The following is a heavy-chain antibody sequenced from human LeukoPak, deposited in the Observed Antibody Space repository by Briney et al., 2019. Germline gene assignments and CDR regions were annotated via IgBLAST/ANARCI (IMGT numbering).Heavy chain of an antibody. CDR1: GYTFTGYY. Sequence: VASVKVSCKASGYTFTGYYIHWVRQAPGQGLEWMGIINPGDGTTSYAQKFQGRVTMTRDTSASTVYMELRSLRSEDTAVYYCARAPANKYDSRLSEDYWGQGTLVTVSS. J-gene: IGHJ4*02. D-gene: IGHD3-22*01. CDR3: ARAPANKYDSRLSEDY. CDR2: INPGDGTT. V-gene: IGHV1-46*01.